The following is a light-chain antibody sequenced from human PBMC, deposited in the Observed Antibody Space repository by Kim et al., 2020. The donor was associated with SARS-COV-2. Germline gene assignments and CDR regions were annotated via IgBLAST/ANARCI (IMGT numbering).Light chain of an antibody. CDR2: GAS. V-gene: IGKV3-20*01. Sequence: EIVLTQSPGTLSLSPGERATLSCRASESVSSSYLAWYQQKHGQAPRLLMYGASRRATGIPDRFSGGGSGTDFTLTISRLEPEDFAVYYCQQYGGSPSFGQGTKLEI. CDR3: QQYGGSPS. J-gene: IGKJ2*01. CDR1: ESVSSSY.